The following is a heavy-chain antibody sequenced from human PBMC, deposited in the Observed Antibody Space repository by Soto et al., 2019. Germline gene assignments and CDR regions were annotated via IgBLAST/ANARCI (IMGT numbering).Heavy chain of an antibody. Sequence: ESLKISCKGSGYSFTSYWIGWVRQMPGKGLEWMGIIYPGDSDTRYSPSFQGQVTISADKSISTAYLQWSSLKAPDTAMYYCARHPLTYYYDSSGYIRGYYYYGMDVWGQGTTVTVSS. CDR2: IYPGDSDT. D-gene: IGHD3-22*01. J-gene: IGHJ6*02. CDR1: GYSFTSYW. V-gene: IGHV5-51*01. CDR3: ARHPLTYYYDSSGYIRGYYYYGMDV.